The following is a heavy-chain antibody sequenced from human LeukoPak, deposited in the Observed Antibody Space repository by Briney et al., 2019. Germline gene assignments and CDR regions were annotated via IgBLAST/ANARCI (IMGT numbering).Heavy chain of an antibody. D-gene: IGHD4-11*01. V-gene: IGHV4-4*07. CDR1: GGSISSYD. CDR3: ARHPSLQSGYSYYYMDI. Sequence: SETLSLTCTVSGGSISSYDWSWIRHPAGKGLEWIGRIYTRGSTNYNPSLKSRVTISVDTSKKQFSLKVSSVTAADTAVYYCARHPSLQSGYSYYYMDIWGKGTTVTISS. CDR2: IYTRGST. J-gene: IGHJ6*03.